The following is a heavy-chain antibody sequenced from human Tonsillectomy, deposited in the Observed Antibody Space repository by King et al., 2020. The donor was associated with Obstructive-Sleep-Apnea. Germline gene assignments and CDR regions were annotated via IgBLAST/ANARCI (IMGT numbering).Heavy chain of an antibody. CDR3: ARRKGYCSSTTCYNWFDP. CDR1: GGSISSRTYY. D-gene: IGHD2-2*01. V-gene: IGHV4-39*07. CDR2: IYYSGST. Sequence: LQLQESGPGLVKPSETLSLTCTVSGGSISSRTYYWGWIRQPPGKGLEWIGSIYYSGSTYYNPSLESRVTISVDTSKNQFSLRLSSVTAADTALYYCARRKGYCSSTTCYNWFDPWGQGTLVTVSS. J-gene: IGHJ5*02.